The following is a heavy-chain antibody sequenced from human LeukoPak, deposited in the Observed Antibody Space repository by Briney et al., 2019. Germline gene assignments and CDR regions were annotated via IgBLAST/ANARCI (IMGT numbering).Heavy chain of an antibody. D-gene: IGHD3-3*01. J-gene: IGHJ4*02. CDR1: GFTFSTLA. CDR3: AKDSRYDFWSACLDY. Sequence: GGSLRLSCTTSGFTFSTLAMSWVRQAPGKGLEWVSSISSRGDDATYADSVKGRFTISRDNSKNTLYLQMNSLRAEDAAVYYCAKDSRYDFWSACLDYWGQGTLVTVSS. CDR2: ISSRGDDA. V-gene: IGHV3-23*01.